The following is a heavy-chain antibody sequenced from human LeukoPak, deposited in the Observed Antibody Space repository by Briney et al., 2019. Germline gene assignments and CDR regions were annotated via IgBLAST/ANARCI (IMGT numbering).Heavy chain of an antibody. Sequence: NASETLSLTCTVSGGSITSSSYYWGWIRQPPGKELQWIASVYYSGRTNYSPSLKNRVTISVDTSEKQFSLQLNSVTAADTAVYYCARQGSAYYFDFWGQGLLVTVSS. D-gene: IGHD2-15*01. V-gene: IGHV4-39*01. J-gene: IGHJ4*02. CDR2: VYYSGRT. CDR3: ARQGSAYYFDF. CDR1: GGSITSSSYY.